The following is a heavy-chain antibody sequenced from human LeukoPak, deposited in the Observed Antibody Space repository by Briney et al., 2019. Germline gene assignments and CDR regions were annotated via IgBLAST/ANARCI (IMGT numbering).Heavy chain of an antibody. CDR3: ARDRFLRRPEPADY. D-gene: IGHD1-14*01. J-gene: IGHJ4*02. Sequence: GGSLRLSCAASGFTFDDYGMSWVRQGPGKGLEWVSGINWNGGRTGYADSVKGRCTISRDNAKNSLYLQMTSLRAEDTALYYCARDRFLRRPEPADYWGQGTLVTVSS. CDR2: INWNGGRT. V-gene: IGHV3-20*04. CDR1: GFTFDDYG.